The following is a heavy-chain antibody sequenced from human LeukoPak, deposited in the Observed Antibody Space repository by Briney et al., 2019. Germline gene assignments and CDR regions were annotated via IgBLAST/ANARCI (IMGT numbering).Heavy chain of an antibody. CDR2: ISPTGSTS. J-gene: IGHJ4*02. CDR3: ARGPSSNWSGLDF. V-gene: IGHV3-74*01. CDR1: GFSFSGHW. D-gene: IGHD6-13*01. Sequence: GGSLRLSCAASGFSFSGHWMHWARQLPGKGLVWVSRISPTGSTSSYADSVKGRFTVSRDNAKNTLYLQVNNLRAEDTAVYYCARGPSSNWSGLDFWGQGTLVTVSS.